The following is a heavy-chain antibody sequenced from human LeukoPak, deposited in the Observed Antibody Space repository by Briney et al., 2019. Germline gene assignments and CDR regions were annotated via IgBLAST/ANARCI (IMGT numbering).Heavy chain of an antibody. D-gene: IGHD6-19*01. Sequence: GGSLRLSCAASGFTFSSYSMNWVRQAPGKGLEWVSSISSSSSYIYYADSVEGRFTISRDNSKNTLYLQMNSLRAEDTAVYYCASLSGWYDEFDYWGQGTLVTVSS. J-gene: IGHJ4*02. CDR2: ISSSSSYI. CDR3: ASLSGWYDEFDY. CDR1: GFTFSSYS. V-gene: IGHV3-21*01.